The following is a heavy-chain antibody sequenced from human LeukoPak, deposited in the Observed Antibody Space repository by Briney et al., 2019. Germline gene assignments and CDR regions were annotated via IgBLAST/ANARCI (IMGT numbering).Heavy chain of an antibody. CDR3: TRHAPSNSGSYSDAFDI. D-gene: IGHD1-26*01. Sequence: PGGSLRLSCAASGFTFSGSAMHWVRQASGKELEWVGRIRSKANSYATAYAASVKGRFTISRDDSKTTAYLQMNSLKTEDTAVYYCTRHAPSNSGSYSDAFDIWGQGTMVTVSS. CDR2: IRSKANSYAT. J-gene: IGHJ3*02. CDR1: GFTFSGSA. V-gene: IGHV3-73*01.